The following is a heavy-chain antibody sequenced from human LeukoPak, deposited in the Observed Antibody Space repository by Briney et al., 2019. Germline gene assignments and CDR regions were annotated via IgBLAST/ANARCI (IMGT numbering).Heavy chain of an antibody. CDR3: ARVWGDILTGYYNTYFDY. D-gene: IGHD3-9*01. CDR1: GFTFSSYA. CDR2: ISYDGSNK. Sequence: GGSLRLSCAASGFTFSSYAMHWVRQAPGKGLEWVAVISYDGSNKYYADSVKGRFTISRDNAKNSLYLQMNSLRAEDTAVYYCARVWGDILTGYYNTYFDYWGQGTLVTVSS. V-gene: IGHV3-30-3*01. J-gene: IGHJ4*02.